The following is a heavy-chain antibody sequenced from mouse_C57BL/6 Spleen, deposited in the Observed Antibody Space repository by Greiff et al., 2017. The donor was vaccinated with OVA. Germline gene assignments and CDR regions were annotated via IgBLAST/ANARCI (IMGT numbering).Heavy chain of an antibody. D-gene: IGHD3-3*01. V-gene: IGHV5-16*01. CDR3: ARDAGTGVFDY. CDR2: INYDGSST. Sequence: EVMLVESEGGLVQPGSSMKLSCTASGFTFSDYYMAWVRQVPEKGLEWVANINYDGSSTYYLDSLKSRFIISRDNAKNILYLQMSSLKSEDTATYYCARDAGTGVFDYWGQGTTLTVSS. CDR1: GFTFSDYY. J-gene: IGHJ2*01.